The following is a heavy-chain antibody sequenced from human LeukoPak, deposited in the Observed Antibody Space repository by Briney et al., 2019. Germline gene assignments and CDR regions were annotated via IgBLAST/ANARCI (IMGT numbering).Heavy chain of an antibody. J-gene: IGHJ5*02. CDR3: ARSVGYDFWSGYYRKYNWFDP. Sequence: ASVKVSCKASGYTFTSCGISWVRQAPEQGLEWMGWISAYNGNTNYAQKLQGRVTMTTDTSTSTAYMELRSLRSDDTAVYYCARSVGYDFWSGYYRKYNWFDPWGQGTLVTVSS. D-gene: IGHD3-3*01. V-gene: IGHV1-18*01. CDR1: GYTFTSCG. CDR2: ISAYNGNT.